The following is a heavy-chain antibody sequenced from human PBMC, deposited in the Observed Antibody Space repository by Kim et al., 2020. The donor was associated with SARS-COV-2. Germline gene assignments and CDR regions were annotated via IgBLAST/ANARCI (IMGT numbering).Heavy chain of an antibody. V-gene: IGHV1-8*01. Sequence: NTGYAQKFQGRVTMTRNTSISTAYMELSSLRSEDTAVYYCARGPGGYFDYWGQGTLVTVSS. CDR3: ARGPGGYFDY. CDR2: NT. J-gene: IGHJ4*02. D-gene: IGHD3-10*01.